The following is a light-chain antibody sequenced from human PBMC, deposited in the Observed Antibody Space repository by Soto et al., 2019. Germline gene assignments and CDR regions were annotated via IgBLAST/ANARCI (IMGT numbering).Light chain of an antibody. Sequence: DIQMTQSPSSLSASVGDRVTITCRASQGISNYVAWYQQKPGKVPKLLIYAASTLQSGVPSRFSGSGSGTDFTLTISSMKPEDVATYYCQKYNSATWTFGQGTKVEIK. J-gene: IGKJ1*01. CDR3: QKYNSATWT. CDR2: AAS. V-gene: IGKV1-27*01. CDR1: QGISNY.